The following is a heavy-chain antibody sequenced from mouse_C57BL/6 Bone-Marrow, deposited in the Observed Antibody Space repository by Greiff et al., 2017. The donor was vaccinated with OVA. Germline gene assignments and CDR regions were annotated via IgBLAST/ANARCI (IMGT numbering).Heavy chain of an antibody. J-gene: IGHJ2*01. CDR1: GYTFTDYY. Sequence: EVQLQQSGPVLVKPGASVKMSCKASGYTFTDYYMNWVKQSHGKSLEWIGVINPYNGGTSYNQKFKGKATLTVDKSSSTAYMALNSLTSEDSAVDCCANLRNFDDWGQGTTLTVSS. V-gene: IGHV1-19*01. D-gene: IGHD1-1*01. CDR3: ANLRNFDD. CDR2: INPYNGGT.